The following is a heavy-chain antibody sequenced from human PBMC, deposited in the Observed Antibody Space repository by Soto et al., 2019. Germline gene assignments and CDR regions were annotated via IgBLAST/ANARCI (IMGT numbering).Heavy chain of an antibody. CDR2: IKSKTDGGTT. Sequence: PGGSMRLSCAASGFTFSNAWMSWVRQAPGKGLEWVGRIKSKTDGGTTDYAAPVKGRFTISRDDSKNTLYLQMNSLKTEDTAVYYCTTEGYFPSPEQDYYGMDVWGQGTTVTVSS. CDR1: GFTFSNAW. V-gene: IGHV3-15*01. CDR3: TTEGYFPSPEQDYYGMDV. D-gene: IGHD2-15*01. J-gene: IGHJ6*02.